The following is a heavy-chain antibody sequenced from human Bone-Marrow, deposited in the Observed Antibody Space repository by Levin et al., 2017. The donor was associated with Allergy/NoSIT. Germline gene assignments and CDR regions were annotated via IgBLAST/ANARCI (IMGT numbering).Heavy chain of an antibody. CDR2: ISYDGSNK. J-gene: IGHJ3*02. CDR1: GFTFSSYA. V-gene: IGHV3-30-3*01. D-gene: IGHD3-16*02. CDR3: ARDYLGELSYSDAFDI. Sequence: PGGSLRLSCAASGFTFSSYAMHWVRQAPGKGLEWVAVISYDGSNKYYADSVKGRFTISRDNSKNTLYLQMNSLRAEDTAVYYCARDYLGELSYSDAFDIWGQGTMVTVSS.